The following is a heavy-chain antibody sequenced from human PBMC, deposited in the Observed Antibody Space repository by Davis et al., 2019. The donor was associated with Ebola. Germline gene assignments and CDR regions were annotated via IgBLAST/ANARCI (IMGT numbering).Heavy chain of an antibody. V-gene: IGHV3-23*01. J-gene: IGHJ4*02. CDR2: IGGSGGST. D-gene: IGHD3-10*01. CDR3: ARPYGSGSYFDFDY. CDR1: GFTFSSYA. Sequence: GESLKISCAASGFTFSSYAMSWVRQAPGKGLEWVAAIGGSGGSTYYADSVKGRFTISRDNSKNTPYLQMNSRRAEDTAVYYCARPYGSGSYFDFDYWGQGTLVTVSS.